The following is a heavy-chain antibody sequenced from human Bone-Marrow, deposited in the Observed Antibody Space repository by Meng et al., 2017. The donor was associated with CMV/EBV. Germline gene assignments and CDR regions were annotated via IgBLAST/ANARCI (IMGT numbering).Heavy chain of an antibody. Sequence: SETLSLTCTVSGGSVSSGSYYWSWIRQPPGKGLEWIGYIYYSGSTNYNPSLKSRVTISVDTSKNQFSLKLSSVTAADTAVYYCARSNFTYYYDSSGYYLFDYWGQGTLVTVSS. D-gene: IGHD3-22*01. CDR1: GGSVSSGSYY. J-gene: IGHJ4*02. CDR2: IYYSGST. V-gene: IGHV4-61*01. CDR3: ARSNFTYYYDSSGYYLFDY.